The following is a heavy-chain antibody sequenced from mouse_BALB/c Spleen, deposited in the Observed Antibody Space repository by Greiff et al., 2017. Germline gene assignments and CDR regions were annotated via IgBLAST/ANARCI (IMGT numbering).Heavy chain of an antibody. CDR1: GYTFTDYA. CDR2: ISTYYGDA. J-gene: IGHJ2*01. Sequence: VQLQQSGAELVRPGVSVKISCKGSGYTFTDYAMHWVKQSHAKSLEWIGVISTYYGDASYNQKFKGKATMTVDKSSSTAYMELARLTSEDSAIYYCARGYGSAGYFDYWGQGTTLTVSS. CDR3: ARGYGSAGYFDY. V-gene: IGHV1S137*01. D-gene: IGHD1-1*01.